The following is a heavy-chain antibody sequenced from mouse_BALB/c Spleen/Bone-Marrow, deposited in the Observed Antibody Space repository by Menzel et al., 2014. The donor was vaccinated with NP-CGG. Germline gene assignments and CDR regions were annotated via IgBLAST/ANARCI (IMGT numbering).Heavy chain of an antibody. CDR3: SRHHRFAYYFDY. CDR1: GYTFTNSW. J-gene: IGHJ2*01. Sequence: QVQLQQPGPVLVRPGASVKLSCKAPGYTFTNSWIHWAKQRPGHGPEWIGEIHPNSGNSNYNEIFKGKARLTVDSSSSTAYVDLSSLTSEDSAVYYCSRHHRFAYYFDYWGQGTTLTVSS. D-gene: IGHD3-1*01. V-gene: IGHV1S130*01. CDR2: IHPNSGNS.